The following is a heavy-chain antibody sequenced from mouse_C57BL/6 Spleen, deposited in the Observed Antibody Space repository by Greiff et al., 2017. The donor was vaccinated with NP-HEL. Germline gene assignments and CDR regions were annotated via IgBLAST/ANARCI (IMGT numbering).Heavy chain of an antibody. D-gene: IGHD2-4*01. Sequence: VQLQQPGAELVKPGASVKMSCKASGYTFTSYWITWVKQRPGQGLEWIGDIYPGSGSTNYNEKFKSKATLTVDTSSSTAYMQLSSLTSEDSAVYYCARAPTQTSMITTRNYAMDYWGQGTSVTVSS. CDR2: IYPGSGST. CDR1: GYTFTSYW. CDR3: ARAPTQTSMITTRNYAMDY. J-gene: IGHJ4*01. V-gene: IGHV1-55*01.